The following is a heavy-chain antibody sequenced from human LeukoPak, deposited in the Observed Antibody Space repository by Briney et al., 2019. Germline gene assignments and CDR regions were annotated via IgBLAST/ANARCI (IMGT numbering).Heavy chain of an antibody. Sequence: ASVKVSCKASGYTFTSYDINWVRQATGQGLEWMGWMNPNSGNTGYAQKFQGRVTMTRNTSISTAYMELSSLRSEDTAVYYCARAQTETDMVRGVIQYYYYYYMDVWGKGTTVTISS. CDR3: ARAQTETDMVRGVIQYYYYYYMDV. D-gene: IGHD3-10*01. CDR1: GYTFTSYD. CDR2: MNPNSGNT. J-gene: IGHJ6*03. V-gene: IGHV1-8*02.